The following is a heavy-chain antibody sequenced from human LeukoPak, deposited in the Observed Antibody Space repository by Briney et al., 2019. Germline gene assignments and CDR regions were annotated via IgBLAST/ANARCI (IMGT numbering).Heavy chain of an antibody. CDR1: GDSISSYY. CDR3: ARRSFGQFYFDY. Sequence: PSETLSLTCTVSGDSISSYYWSWIRQPPGKGLEWIGYIFYSGSTNYNPSLKSRVTISVDTSKNQFSLKLSSVTAADTAVYFCARRSFGQFYFDYWGQGTLVTVSS. J-gene: IGHJ4*02. V-gene: IGHV4-59*08. D-gene: IGHD3-3*01. CDR2: IFYSGST.